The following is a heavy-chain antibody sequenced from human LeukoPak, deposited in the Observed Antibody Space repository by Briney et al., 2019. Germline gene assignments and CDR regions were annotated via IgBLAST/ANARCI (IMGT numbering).Heavy chain of an antibody. CDR1: GGSVSSGTYY. V-gene: IGHV4-61*01. D-gene: IGHD4-11*01. Sequence: SETLSLTCTVSGGSVSSGTYYWSWIRQPPGKGLEWIGYIYYSGTTNYNPSLKSRVTISVDTSKNQFSLKLSSVTAADTAVYYCARDRVRGNSNPFFDYWGQGTLVTVSS. CDR2: IYYSGTT. CDR3: ARDRVRGNSNPFFDY. J-gene: IGHJ4*02.